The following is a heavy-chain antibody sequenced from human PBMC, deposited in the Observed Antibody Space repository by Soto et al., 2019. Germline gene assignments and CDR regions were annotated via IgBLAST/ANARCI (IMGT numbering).Heavy chain of an antibody. D-gene: IGHD2-21*01. CDR2: IYGGGST. Sequence: EVQLVESGGGLVQPGGSLRLSCAASGFTVSSNYMSWVRQAPGKGLEWVSVIYGGGSTYFADSVKGRFTISRHNSKNTLYLQMNRLRPEDTAVYYCARGEAYCGGDCSEAGYMDDWGKVTTVTVSS. CDR3: ARGEAYCGGDCSEAGYMDD. J-gene: IGHJ6*03. CDR1: GFTVSSNY. V-gene: IGHV3-53*04.